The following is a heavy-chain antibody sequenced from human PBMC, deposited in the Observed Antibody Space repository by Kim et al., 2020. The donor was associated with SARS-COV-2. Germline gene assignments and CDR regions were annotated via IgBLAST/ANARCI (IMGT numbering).Heavy chain of an antibody. CDR3: RAAAGPNYYYYYYMDV. CDR1: GGSFSGYY. D-gene: IGHD6-13*01. V-gene: IGHV4-34*01. Sequence: SETLSLTCAVYGGSFSGYYWSWIRQPPGKGLEWIGEINHSGSTNYNPSLKSRVTISVDTSKNQFSLKLSSVTAADTAVYYCRAAAGPNYYYYYYMDVWG. J-gene: IGHJ6*03. CDR2: INHSGST.